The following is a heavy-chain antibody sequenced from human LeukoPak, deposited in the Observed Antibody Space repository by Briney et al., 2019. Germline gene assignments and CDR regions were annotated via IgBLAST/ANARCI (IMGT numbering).Heavy chain of an antibody. Sequence: GGSLRLSCAASGFTFSNAWMNWVRQAPGKGLEWVSSISSSSSYIYYADSVKGRFTISRDNAKNSLYLQMNSLRAEDTAVYYCAREGIAVYGSPDYFDYWGQGTLVTVSS. D-gene: IGHD6-19*01. CDR2: ISSSSSYI. CDR3: AREGIAVYGSPDYFDY. V-gene: IGHV3-21*01. J-gene: IGHJ4*02. CDR1: GFTFSNAW.